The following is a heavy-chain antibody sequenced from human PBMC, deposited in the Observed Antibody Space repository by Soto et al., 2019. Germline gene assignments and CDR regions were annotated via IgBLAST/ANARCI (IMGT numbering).Heavy chain of an antibody. V-gene: IGHV1-69*13. D-gene: IGHD3-10*01. J-gene: IGHJ6*02. CDR3: NRKRITMVRGVIIKDYYYGMDV. CDR2: IIPISGTT. CDR1: GGTFSTHA. Sequence: GASVKVSCKASGGTFSTHAIIWVRQAPGHGLEWMGGIIPISGTTYYAQKFQGRVTITADESTSTAYMELSSLRSEDTAVYYCNRKRITMVRGVIIKDYYYGMDVWGQGTTVTVSS.